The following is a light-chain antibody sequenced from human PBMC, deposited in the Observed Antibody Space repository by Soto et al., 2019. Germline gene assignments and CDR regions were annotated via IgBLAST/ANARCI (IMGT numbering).Light chain of an antibody. CDR2: RNN. Sequence: QSVLTQPPSASGTPGQRVTISCSGSSSNIGTHTVNWYQQLPGTAPKLLIYRNNQRPLGVPDRFSGSKSDTSASLAISGLQSEDEADYYCAAWDDSLNGHVVFGGGTKLTVL. J-gene: IGLJ2*01. CDR3: AAWDDSLNGHVV. CDR1: SSNIGTHT. V-gene: IGLV1-44*01.